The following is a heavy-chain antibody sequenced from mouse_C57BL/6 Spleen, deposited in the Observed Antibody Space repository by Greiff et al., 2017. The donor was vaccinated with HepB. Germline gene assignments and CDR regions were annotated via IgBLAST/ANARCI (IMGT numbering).Heavy chain of an antibody. Sequence: QVQLQQSGAELVMPGASVKLSCKASGYTFTSYWMHWVKQRPGQGLEWIGEIDPSDSYTNYNQKFKGKSTLTVDKSSSTAYMQLSSLTSEDSAVYYCARCDYGSSYGFDYWGQGTTLTVSS. CDR3: ARCDYGSSYGFDY. CDR2: IDPSDSYT. CDR1: GYTFTSYW. J-gene: IGHJ2*01. V-gene: IGHV1-69*01. D-gene: IGHD1-1*01.